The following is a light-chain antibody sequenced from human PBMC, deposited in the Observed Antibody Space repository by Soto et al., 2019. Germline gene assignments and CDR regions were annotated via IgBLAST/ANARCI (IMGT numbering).Light chain of an antibody. CDR2: GAF. J-gene: IGKJ1*01. V-gene: IGKV3-20*01. Sequence: EIVLTQSPGTLSLSPGERATLSCRASQSVSSIYLAWYQQEPGQAPRPLIYGAFSRATGIPDRVSGSGSGTGFTLTISRLAPEDFAVYYCQQYGSSPWTFGQGTKVDIK. CDR1: QSVSSIY. CDR3: QQYGSSPWT.